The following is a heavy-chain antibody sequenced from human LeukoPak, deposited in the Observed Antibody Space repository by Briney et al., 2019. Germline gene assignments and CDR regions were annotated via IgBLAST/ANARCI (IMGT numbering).Heavy chain of an antibody. D-gene: IGHD2-15*01. CDR2: IHPNSGGT. V-gene: IGHV1-2*02. CDR3: ARLWGYHDAFDI. CDR1: GYTFTGYY. J-gene: IGHJ3*02. Sequence: ASVKVSCKASGYTFTGYYLHWVRQAPGQGLEWMAWIHPNSGGTNYAQKFQSRVTMTRDTSISTAYMELSRLRSDDTAVYYCARLWGYHDAFDIWGQGTMVNVSS.